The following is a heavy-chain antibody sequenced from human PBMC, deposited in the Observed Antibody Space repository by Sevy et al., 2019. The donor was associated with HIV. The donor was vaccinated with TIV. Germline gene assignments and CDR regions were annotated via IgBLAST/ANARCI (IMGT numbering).Heavy chain of an antibody. V-gene: IGHV1-24*01. Sequence: ASVKVSCKVSGYTLTNLSMHWVRQAPGKGLEWMGSFDPEDGETIHAQRFQGRLSMTEDTSTETAYMEMSSLSSEDTAVYYCATTKDYYDNSGDAFDYWGQGSLVTVSS. J-gene: IGHJ4*02. D-gene: IGHD3-22*01. CDR1: GYTLTNLS. CDR3: ATTKDYYDNSGDAFDY. CDR2: FDPEDGET.